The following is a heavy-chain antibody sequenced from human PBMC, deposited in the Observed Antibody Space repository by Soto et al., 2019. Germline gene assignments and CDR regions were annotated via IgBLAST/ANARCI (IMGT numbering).Heavy chain of an antibody. Sequence: PGGSLRLSCAASGFTFSSHTMHWVRQAPGKGLEWVTLIYPDGNSKYYAESVKGRFTTSRDNSKNTMYLQMNSLRAEDTAVYYCARDRGPGYGDYYYFDYWGQGTLVTVSS. CDR3: ARDRGPGYGDYYYFDY. CDR1: GFTFSSHT. CDR2: IYPDGNSK. V-gene: IGHV3-30-3*01. J-gene: IGHJ4*02. D-gene: IGHD4-17*01.